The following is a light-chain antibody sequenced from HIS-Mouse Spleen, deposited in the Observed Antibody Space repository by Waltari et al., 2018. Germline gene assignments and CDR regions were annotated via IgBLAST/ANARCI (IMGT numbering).Light chain of an antibody. V-gene: IGKV3-11*01. CDR3: QQRSNWPPET. J-gene: IGKJ1*01. CDR1: QSVSSY. Sequence: EIVLTQSPATLSLSPGERATLSCRASQSVSSYLAWYQQKPGQAPRRLIYDASNRATGIPARFSGSGSGTDFTLTISSLEPEDFAVYYCQQRSNWPPETFGQGTKVEIK. CDR2: DAS.